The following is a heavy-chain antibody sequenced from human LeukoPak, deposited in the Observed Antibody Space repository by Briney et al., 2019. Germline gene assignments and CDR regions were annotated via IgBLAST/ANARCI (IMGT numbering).Heavy chain of an antibody. V-gene: IGHV4-39*01. CDR1: GGSISSSSYY. D-gene: IGHD6-19*01. CDR2: IYYSGST. J-gene: IGHJ4*02. Sequence: PSETLSLTCTVSGGSISSSSYYWGWIRQPPGKGLEWIGSIYYSGSTYYNPSLKSRVTISVDTSKNQFSLKLSSVTAADTAVYYCARISGGWYYLDYWGQGTLVTVSS. CDR3: ARISGGWYYLDY.